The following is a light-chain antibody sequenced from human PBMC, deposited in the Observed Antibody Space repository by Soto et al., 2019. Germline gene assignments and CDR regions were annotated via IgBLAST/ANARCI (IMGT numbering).Light chain of an antibody. CDR3: QQYNSYSPT. CDR1: QSISVW. Sequence: DIKMTQSPSTLSASVGDRVTITCRASQSISVWLGWYQQKAGKAPNLLIYKASRLESGVPSRFSGSGSETEFTLTISGLQPGDSATYYCQQYNSYSPTFGQGTKVDVK. V-gene: IGKV1-5*03. CDR2: KAS. J-gene: IGKJ1*01.